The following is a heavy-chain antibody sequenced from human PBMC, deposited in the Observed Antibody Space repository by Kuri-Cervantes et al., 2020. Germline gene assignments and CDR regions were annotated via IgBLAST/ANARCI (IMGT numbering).Heavy chain of an antibody. D-gene: IGHD6-19*01. CDR1: GYSFTSYW. J-gene: IGHJ4*02. CDR2: IYPGDSDT. V-gene: IGHV5-51*01. CDR3: ARTIAVAGMDY. Sequence: GGSLRLSCKGSGYSFTSYWIGWVRQMPGKGLEWMGIIYPGDSDTTYSPSFQGQVTISADKSISTAYLQWSSLKASDTAMYYCARTIAVAGMDYWGQGTLVTVSS.